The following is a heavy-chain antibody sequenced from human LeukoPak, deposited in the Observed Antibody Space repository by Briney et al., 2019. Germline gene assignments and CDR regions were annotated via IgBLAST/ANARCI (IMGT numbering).Heavy chain of an antibody. CDR3: ARHPPYGSRNWGAYYFDS. J-gene: IGHJ4*02. V-gene: IGHV4-38-2*01. CDR2: IYYSGST. Sequence: SETLSLTCAVSGYSISSGYYWGWIRQPPGKGLEWIGSIYYSGSTYYNPSLKSRVTISVDTSHNQFSLKLNSVTAADTALYYCARHPPYGSRNWGAYYFDSWGQGTLVTVSS. D-gene: IGHD3-10*01. CDR1: GYSISSGYY.